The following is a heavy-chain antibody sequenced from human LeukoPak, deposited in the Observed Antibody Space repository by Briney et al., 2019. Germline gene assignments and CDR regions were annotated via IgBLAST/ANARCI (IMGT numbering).Heavy chain of an antibody. CDR2: INPYSGGT. V-gene: IGHV1-2*02. CDR1: KYTFTGYY. D-gene: IGHD5-24*01. J-gene: IGHJ3*02. CDR3: ARDLAFGEMVTNRGAFDI. Sequence: ASVKVSCKASKYTFTGYYIHWVRQAPGQGLEWMGWINPYSGGTNYAQKFQDRVTMTRDTSISTVYMELTRLRSDDTAVYYCARDLAFGEMVTNRGAFDIWGQGTMVTVSS.